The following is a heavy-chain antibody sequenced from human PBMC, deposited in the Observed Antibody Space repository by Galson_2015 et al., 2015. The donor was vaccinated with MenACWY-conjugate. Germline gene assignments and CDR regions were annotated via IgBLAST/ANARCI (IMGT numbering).Heavy chain of an antibody. D-gene: IGHD1-1*01. CDR3: AREVRYYYGMDV. CDR2: IYYSGST. Sequence: ETLSLTCAVSGGSISSSSYYWGWIRQPPGKGLEWIGSIYYSGSTYYNPSLKSRVTISVDTSKNQFSLKLSSVTAADTAVYYCAREVRYYYGMDVWGQGTTVTVSS. CDR1: GGSISSSSYY. J-gene: IGHJ6*02. V-gene: IGHV4-39*07.